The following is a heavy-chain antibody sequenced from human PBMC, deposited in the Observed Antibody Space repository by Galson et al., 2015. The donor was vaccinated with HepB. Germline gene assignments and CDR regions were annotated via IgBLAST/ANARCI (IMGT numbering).Heavy chain of an antibody. D-gene: IGHD6-19*01. J-gene: IGHJ6*03. V-gene: IGHV1-2*02. Sequence: SVKVSCKASGYTFTGYYMHWVRQAPGQGLEWMGWINPNSGGTNYAQKFQGRVTMTRDTSISTAYMELSRLRSDDTAVYYCARDQGGWRYYYYMDVWGKGTTVTVSS. CDR1: GYTFTGYY. CDR2: INPNSGGT. CDR3: ARDQGGWRYYYYMDV.